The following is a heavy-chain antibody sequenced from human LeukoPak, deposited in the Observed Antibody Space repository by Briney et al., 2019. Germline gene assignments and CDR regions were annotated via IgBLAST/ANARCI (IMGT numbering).Heavy chain of an antibody. Sequence: GASVKVSCKASGYTFTSYGISWVRQAPGQGLEWMGWISAYNGHTNYAQKLQGRVTMTTDTSTSTAYMELRSLRSDDTAVYYCARAPRIAAAWNIDYWGQGTLVTVSS. D-gene: IGHD6-13*01. V-gene: IGHV1-18*01. CDR3: ARAPRIAAAWNIDY. J-gene: IGHJ4*02. CDR2: ISAYNGHT. CDR1: GYTFTSYG.